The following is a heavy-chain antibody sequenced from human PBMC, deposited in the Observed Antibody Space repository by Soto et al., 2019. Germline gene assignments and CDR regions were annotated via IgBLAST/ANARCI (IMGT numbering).Heavy chain of an antibody. J-gene: IGHJ6*03. CDR2: INHSGST. Sequence: QVQLQQWGAGLLKPSETLSLTCAVYGGSFSGYYWSWIRQPPGKGLEWIGEINHSGSTNYNPSLKSRVTISVYTSKNQFSLKLSSVTAADTAVYYCATRIHYYYYIDVWGKGTTVTVAS. V-gene: IGHV4-34*01. CDR1: GGSFSGYY. CDR3: ATRIHYYYYIDV.